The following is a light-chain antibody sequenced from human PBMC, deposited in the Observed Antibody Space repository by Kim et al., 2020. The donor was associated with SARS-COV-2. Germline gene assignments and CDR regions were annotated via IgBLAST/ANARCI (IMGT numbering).Light chain of an antibody. J-gene: IGKJ4*01. V-gene: IGKV1-5*03. CDR1: QSINSY. Sequence: DIQMTQSPSTLSASVGDRFTITCRASQSINSYLAWYQQKPEKAPKLLIYKASNLESGVPSRFSGSGSGTEFTLTISSLQPDDFATYYCHQYDSYPLIFGGGTKLEI. CDR2: KAS. CDR3: HQYDSYPLI.